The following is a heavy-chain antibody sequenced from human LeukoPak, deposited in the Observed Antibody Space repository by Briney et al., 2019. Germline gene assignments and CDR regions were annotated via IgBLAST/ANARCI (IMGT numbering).Heavy chain of an antibody. D-gene: IGHD1-14*01. Sequence: GGSLRLSCAASGFTFNNYAMNWVRQAPGKGLEWVSVISGSGGTTYYADSAKGRFTISRDSSKNTLYLQMNSLRAEDTAVYYCAKVSGGGLYYDGMDVWGQGTTVTVSS. V-gene: IGHV3-23*01. CDR3: AKVSGGGLYYDGMDV. CDR2: ISGSGGTT. CDR1: GFTFNNYA. J-gene: IGHJ6*02.